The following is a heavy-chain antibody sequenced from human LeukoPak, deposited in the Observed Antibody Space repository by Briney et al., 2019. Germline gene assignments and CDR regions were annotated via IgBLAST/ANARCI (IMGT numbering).Heavy chain of an antibody. CDR3: ARGGIRCYYGSGRLPDY. V-gene: IGHV4-61*02. J-gene: IGHJ4*02. CDR2: IYTSGST. Sequence: SETLSLTCTVSGGSISSGSYYWSWIRQPAGKGLEWIGRIYTSGSTNYNPSLKSRVTISVDTSKNQFSLKLSSVTAADTAVYYCARGGIRCYYGSGRLPDYWGQGTLVTVSS. CDR1: GGSISSGSYY. D-gene: IGHD3-10*01.